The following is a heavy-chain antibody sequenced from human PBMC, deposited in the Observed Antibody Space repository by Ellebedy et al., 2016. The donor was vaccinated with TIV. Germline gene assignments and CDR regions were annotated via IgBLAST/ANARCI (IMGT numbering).Heavy chain of an antibody. CDR2: ISSYSEII. CDR3: AKDLTQHNY. J-gene: IGHJ4*02. V-gene: IGHV3-48*01. CDR1: GFTFRTYS. Sequence: GESLKISCAASGFTFRTYSMNWVRQAPGKGLEWVSYISSYSEIIYSADSVTGLFTISRDNSKNTLDLQMNSLRAEDTAVYYWAKDLTQHNYWGQGTLVTVSS. D-gene: IGHD2-21*01.